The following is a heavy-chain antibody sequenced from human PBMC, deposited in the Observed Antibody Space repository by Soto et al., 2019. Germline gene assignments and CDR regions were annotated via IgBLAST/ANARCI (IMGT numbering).Heavy chain of an antibody. CDR3: ARDWVYSSRGVGWFDP. CDR2: ISYDGSNK. D-gene: IGHD6-13*01. CDR1: GFTFSSYA. V-gene: IGHV3-30-3*01. J-gene: IGHJ5*02. Sequence: QVQLVESGGGVVQPGRSLRLSCAASGFTFSSYAMHWVRQAPGKGLEWVAVISYDGSNKYYADSVKGRFTISRDNSKNTLYLQMNSLRAEDTAVYYCARDWVYSSRGVGWFDPWGQGTLVTVSS.